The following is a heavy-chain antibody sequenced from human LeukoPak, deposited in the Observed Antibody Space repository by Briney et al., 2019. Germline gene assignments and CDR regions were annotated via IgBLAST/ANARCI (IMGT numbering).Heavy chain of an antibody. D-gene: IGHD6-13*01. Sequence: PSETLSLTCTVSGGSIISYYWSWIRQPPGKGLEWIGYIYYIGSTNYNPSLKSRVTISVDTPKNQFSLRLSSVTAADTAVYYCARQAAAGTPYNWFDPWGQGTLVTVSS. J-gene: IGHJ5*02. CDR3: ARQAAAGTPYNWFDP. CDR2: IYYIGST. V-gene: IGHV4-59*08. CDR1: GGSIISYY.